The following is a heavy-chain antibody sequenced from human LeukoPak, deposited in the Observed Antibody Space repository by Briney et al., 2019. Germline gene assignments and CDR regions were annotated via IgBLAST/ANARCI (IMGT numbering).Heavy chain of an antibody. CDR1: GFTFSSYS. V-gene: IGHV3-21*01. D-gene: IGHD3-3*01. J-gene: IGHJ4*02. CDR2: ISSSGSYI. Sequence: GGSLRLSCAASGFTFSSYSMNWVRQAPGKGLEWVSSISSSGSYIYYADSVKGRFTISRDNAKNSLYLQMNSLRAEDTAVYYCARGVLRDYYYFDYWGQGTLVTVSS. CDR3: ARGVLRDYYYFDY.